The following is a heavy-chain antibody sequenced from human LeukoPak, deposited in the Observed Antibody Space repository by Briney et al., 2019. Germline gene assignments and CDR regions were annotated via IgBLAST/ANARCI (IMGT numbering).Heavy chain of an antibody. CDR3: ARVFFGDGYNYYDY. J-gene: IGHJ4*02. CDR1: GFTFSSYD. Sequence: PGGSLRLSCAASGFTFSSYDMHWVRQATGKGLEWVSAIGTAGDTYYPGSVKGRFTISRENAKNSLYLQMISLRAGDTAVYYCARVFFGDGYNYYDYWGQGTLVTVSS. V-gene: IGHV3-13*01. D-gene: IGHD5-24*01. CDR2: IGTAGDT.